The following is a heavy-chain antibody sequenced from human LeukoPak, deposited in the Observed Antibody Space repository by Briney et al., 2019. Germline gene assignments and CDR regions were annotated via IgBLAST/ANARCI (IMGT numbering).Heavy chain of an antibody. CDR3: ARDHREYYYDSSGYFQHRRGDAFDI. CDR1: GYTFTGYY. Sequence: ASVKVSCKASGYTFTGYYMHWVRQAPGQGLEWMGWINPNSGGTNYAQKFQGRVTMTRDTSISTAYMELRSLRSDDTAVYYCARDHREYYYDSSGYFQHRRGDAFDIWGQGTMVTVSS. CDR2: INPNSGGT. J-gene: IGHJ3*02. V-gene: IGHV1-2*02. D-gene: IGHD3-22*01.